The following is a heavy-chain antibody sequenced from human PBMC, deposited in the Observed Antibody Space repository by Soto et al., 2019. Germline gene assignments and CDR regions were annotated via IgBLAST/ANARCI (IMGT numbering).Heavy chain of an antibody. CDR2: IIPIFGTA. CDR3: ARGSSYYDILTGYSYYFDY. CDR1: GGTFSSYA. D-gene: IGHD3-9*01. V-gene: IGHV1-69*06. J-gene: IGHJ4*02. Sequence: QVQLVQSGAEVKKPGSSVKVSCKASGGTFSSYAISWVRQAPGQGLEWMGGIIPIFGTANYAQKFQGRVTITAEKSTSTAYMELSSLRSEDTAVYYCARGSSYYDILTGYSYYFDYWGQGTLVTVSS.